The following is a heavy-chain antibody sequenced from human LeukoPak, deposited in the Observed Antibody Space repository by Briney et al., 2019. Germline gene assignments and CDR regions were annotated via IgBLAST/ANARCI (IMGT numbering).Heavy chain of an antibody. CDR1: GYTFTSYG. Sequence: ASVKASWKASGYTFTSYGISWVRQAPGQGLEWMGWISAYNGNTNYAQKLQGRVTMTTDTSTSTAYMELRSLRSDDTAVYYCAREAAAAGTPLYYYYYGMDVWGQGTTVTVSS. CDR3: AREAAAAGTPLYYYYYGMDV. V-gene: IGHV1-18*01. CDR2: ISAYNGNT. D-gene: IGHD6-13*01. J-gene: IGHJ6*02.